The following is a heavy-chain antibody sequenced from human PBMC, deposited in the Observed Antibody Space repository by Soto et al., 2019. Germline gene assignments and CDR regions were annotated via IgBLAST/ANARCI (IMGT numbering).Heavy chain of an antibody. Sequence: SETLSLTCTVSGGSISRYYWSWSRQPPGKGLEWIGYIYYSGSTNHNPSLKSRVTISVDTSKNQFSLKLSSVTAADTAVYYCARHQYYDFWSGYANWFDPWGQGTLVTVSS. D-gene: IGHD3-3*01. V-gene: IGHV4-59*08. J-gene: IGHJ5*02. CDR3: ARHQYYDFWSGYANWFDP. CDR1: GGSISRYY. CDR2: IYYSGST.